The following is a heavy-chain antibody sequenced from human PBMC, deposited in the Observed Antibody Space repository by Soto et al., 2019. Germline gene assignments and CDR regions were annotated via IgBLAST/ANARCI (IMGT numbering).Heavy chain of an antibody. V-gene: IGHV3-7*01. J-gene: IGHJ6*02. CDR3: ARGGKSGGYYADYDYYNGMDV. CDR2: IKQDGSEK. CDR1: GFTFSNYW. D-gene: IGHD1-26*01. Sequence: EVQLVESGGGLVQPGGSLRLSCAASGFTFSNYWMTWVRQAPGKGLEWVANIKQDGSEKYYVDFVKGRHTISRDNDKKSRHLQMNSLRAEDTAVYYCARGGKSGGYYADYDYYNGMDVWGQGTTVTVSS.